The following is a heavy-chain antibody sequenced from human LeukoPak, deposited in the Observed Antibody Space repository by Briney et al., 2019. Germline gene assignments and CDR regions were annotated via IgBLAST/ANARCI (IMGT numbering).Heavy chain of an antibody. D-gene: IGHD4-17*01. CDR2: ISAYSGNT. CDR3: ASGQTVMPPRGYYMDV. J-gene: IGHJ6*03. V-gene: IGHV1-18*01. Sequence: ASVKVSCKASGNTFNSYGITWVRQVPGQGLEWMGWISAYSGNTKYAQMLQGRVTMTTDTSTSTAYMELRSLGSDDTAVYYCASGQTVMPPRGYYMDVWGKGTTVTVSS. CDR1: GNTFNSYG.